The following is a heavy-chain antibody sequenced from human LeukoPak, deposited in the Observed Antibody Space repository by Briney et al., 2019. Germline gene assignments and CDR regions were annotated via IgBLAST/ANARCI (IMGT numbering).Heavy chain of an antibody. CDR2: IYYSGST. Sequence: PSETLSLTCTVSGGSISSSTYYWGWIRQPPGKGLEWIGSIYYSGSTYYNPSLKSRVTISVDTSKNQFSLKLSSVTAADTAVYYCSYDYGHYGHGPGGGYWGQGTLVTVSS. J-gene: IGHJ4*02. V-gene: IGHV4-39*01. D-gene: IGHD4-17*01. CDR3: SYDYGHYGHGPGGGY. CDR1: GGSISSSTYY.